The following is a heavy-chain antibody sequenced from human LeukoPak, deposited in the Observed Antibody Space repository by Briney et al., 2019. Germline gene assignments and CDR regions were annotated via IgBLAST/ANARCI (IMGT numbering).Heavy chain of an antibody. V-gene: IGHV3-23*01. CDR2: ISGSGRST. D-gene: IGHD6-13*01. CDR3: AKAGSNTWYLNDS. Sequence: HAGGSLRLSCAASGFTFSNYAMSWVRQAPGKGLEWVSAISGSGRSTYYADSVKGRFTISRDNTKNTLFLQMNSLRAEDTAAYFCAKAGSNTWYLNDSWGQGILVAVSS. J-gene: IGHJ5*01. CDR1: GFTFSNYA.